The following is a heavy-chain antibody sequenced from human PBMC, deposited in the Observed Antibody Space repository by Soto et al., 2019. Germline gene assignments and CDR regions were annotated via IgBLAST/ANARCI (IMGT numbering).Heavy chain of an antibody. V-gene: IGHV1-2*02. J-gene: IGHJ5*02. CDR3: ARASVRSSRYCSSTSRYLRRDNWFDP. Sequence: ASVKVSCKASGYTFTGYYMHWVRQAPGQGLEWMGWINPNSGGTNYAQKFQGRVTMTRDTSISTAYMELSRLRSDDTAVYYCARASVRSSRYCSSTSRYLRRDNWFDPWGQGTLVTVSS. CDR1: GYTFTGYY. CDR2: INPNSGGT. D-gene: IGHD2-2*01.